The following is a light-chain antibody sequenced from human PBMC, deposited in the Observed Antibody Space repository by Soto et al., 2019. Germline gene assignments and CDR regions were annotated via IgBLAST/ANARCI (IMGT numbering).Light chain of an antibody. J-gene: IGKJ5*01. V-gene: IGKV3-15*01. Sequence: EIVTKQSPATLSVSPGERAPLSCRASQSVSSNLAWYQQKPGQAPRLLIYGASTRATGIPARFSGSGSGTEFTLTINSLQSEDSAVYYCQQHNQWPITFGQGTRLEIK. CDR3: QQHNQWPIT. CDR1: QSVSSN. CDR2: GAS.